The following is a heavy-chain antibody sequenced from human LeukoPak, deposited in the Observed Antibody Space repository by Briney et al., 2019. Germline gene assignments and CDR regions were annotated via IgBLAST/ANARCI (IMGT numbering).Heavy chain of an antibody. CDR1: GFSFSGYD. Sequence: GGSLRLSCAASGFSFSGYDMIWVRQAPGKGLEWVSYISSSGNTMFYADSVKGRFTISRDNAKNSLYLQMNSLRAEDTAMYYCARYYYDSSGYYYKDYWGQGTLVTVSS. V-gene: IGHV3-48*03. CDR3: ARYYYDSSGYYYKDY. J-gene: IGHJ4*02. D-gene: IGHD3-22*01. CDR2: ISSSGNTM.